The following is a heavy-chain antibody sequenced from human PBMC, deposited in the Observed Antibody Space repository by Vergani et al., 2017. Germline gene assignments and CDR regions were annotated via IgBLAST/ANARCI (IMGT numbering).Heavy chain of an antibody. D-gene: IGHD2-15*01. CDR3: ARDRSPCSGSSCYPHYYYYYGMDV. J-gene: IGHJ6*02. CDR1: GGTFSSYA. CDR2: IIPIFGTA. Sequence: QVQLVQSGAEVKKPGSSVKVSCKASGGTFSSYAISWVRQAPGQGLEWMGRIIPIFGTANYAQKFQGRVTITADESTSTAYMELSSLRSEDTAVYYCARDRSPCSGSSCYPHYYYYYGMDVWGQGTMVTVSS. V-gene: IGHV1-69*13.